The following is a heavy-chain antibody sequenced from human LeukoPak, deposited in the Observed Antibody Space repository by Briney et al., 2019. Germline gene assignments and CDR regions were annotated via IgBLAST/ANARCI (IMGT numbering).Heavy chain of an antibody. J-gene: IGHJ4*02. Sequence: PGGSLRLSCAASGFTFSSYAMSWVRQAPGKGLEWVSAISGSGGITSYADSVKGRFTISRDNSKNTLYLQMNSLRAEDTAVYYCAREYPDYYDSSGIFDYWGQGTLVTVSS. CDR3: AREYPDYYDSSGIFDY. V-gene: IGHV3-23*01. CDR1: GFTFSSYA. CDR2: ISGSGGIT. D-gene: IGHD3-22*01.